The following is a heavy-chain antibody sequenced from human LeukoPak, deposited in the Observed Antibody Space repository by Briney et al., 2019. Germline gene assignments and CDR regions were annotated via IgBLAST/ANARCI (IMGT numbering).Heavy chain of an antibody. J-gene: IGHJ3*02. CDR3: ARLPYYYGSGPAFDI. Sequence: GESLKISCQGSGYSFTSYWIGWVRQLPGKGLEWMGIIYPGDSDTRYSTSFQGQVTISADKSISTAYLQWSSLKASDTAMYYCARLPYYYGSGPAFDIWGQGTMVTVSS. D-gene: IGHD3-10*01. CDR2: IYPGDSDT. CDR1: GYSFTSYW. V-gene: IGHV5-51*01.